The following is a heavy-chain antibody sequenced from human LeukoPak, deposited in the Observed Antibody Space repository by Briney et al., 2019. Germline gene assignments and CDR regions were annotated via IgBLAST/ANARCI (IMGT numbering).Heavy chain of an antibody. J-gene: IGHJ5*02. Sequence: PSGTLSLTCAVSGGSISSNNWWSWVRQPPGKGLEWIGEIFHSGSTNYNPSLKSRVTISVDKSKNQFSLKLNSVTAADTAVYYCARWLATLPKMFNPWGQGTLVTVSS. CDR3: ARWLATLPKMFNP. V-gene: IGHV4-4*02. D-gene: IGHD3-22*01. CDR2: IFHSGST. CDR1: GGSISSNNW.